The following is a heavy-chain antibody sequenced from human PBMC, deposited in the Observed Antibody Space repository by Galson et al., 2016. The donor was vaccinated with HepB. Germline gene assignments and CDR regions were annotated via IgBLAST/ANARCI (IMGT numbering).Heavy chain of an antibody. Sequence: SLRLSCAASGFTFSHRGMHRVRQAPGKGLEWVAADSMHGRRKFYADSVKGRFTIARDNSNNRLFLQMNSLRADDTAVYYCAKRHEYCPPVGCSVDYWGQGTLVSVSS. CDR1: GFTFSHRG. CDR2: DSMHGRRK. CDR3: AKRHEYCPPVGCSVDY. D-gene: IGHD2/OR15-2a*01. J-gene: IGHJ4*02. V-gene: IGHV3-30*18.